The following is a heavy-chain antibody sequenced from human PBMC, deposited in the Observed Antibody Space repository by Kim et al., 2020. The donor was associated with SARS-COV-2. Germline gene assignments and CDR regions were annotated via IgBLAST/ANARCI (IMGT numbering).Heavy chain of an antibody. CDR1: GYTFTSYG. CDR3: ARGVARPSIAADFDY. CDR2: ISAYNGNT. Sequence: ASVKVSCKASGYTFTSYGISWVRQAPGQGLEWMGWISAYNGNTNYAQKLQGRVTMTTDTSTSTAYMELRSLRSDDTAVYYCARGVARPSIAADFDYWGQGTLVTVSS. J-gene: IGHJ4*02. D-gene: IGHD6-13*01. V-gene: IGHV1-18*01.